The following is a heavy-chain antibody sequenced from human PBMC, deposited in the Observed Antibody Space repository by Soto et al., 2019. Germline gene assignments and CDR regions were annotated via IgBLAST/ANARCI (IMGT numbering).Heavy chain of an antibody. CDR2: IWYDGSNK. CDR3: ARDEGHSRGWYTAFDI. J-gene: IGHJ3*02. Sequence: QVQLVESGGGVVQPGRSLRLSCAASGFTFSSYGMHWVRQAPGKGLEWVAVIWYDGSNKYYADSVKGRFTISRDNSKNTLYLQMNSLRAEDTAVYYCARDEGHSRGWYTAFDIWGQGTMVTVSS. CDR1: GFTFSSYG. V-gene: IGHV3-33*01. D-gene: IGHD6-19*01.